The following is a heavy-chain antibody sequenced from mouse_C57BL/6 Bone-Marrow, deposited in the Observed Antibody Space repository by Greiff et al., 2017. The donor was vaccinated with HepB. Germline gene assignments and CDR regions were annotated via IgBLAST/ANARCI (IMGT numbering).Heavy chain of an antibody. J-gene: IGHJ2*01. CDR1: GYSFTGYY. V-gene: IGHV1-42*01. D-gene: IGHD1-1*01. Sequence: EVQLQQSGPELVKPGASVKISCKASGYSFTGYYMNWVKQSPEKSLEWIGEINPSTGGTTYNQKFKAKATLTVDKSPSTAYMQLKSLTSEDSAVYYCARGPYYYLFDYWGQGTTLTVSS. CDR2: INPSTGGT. CDR3: ARGPYYYLFDY.